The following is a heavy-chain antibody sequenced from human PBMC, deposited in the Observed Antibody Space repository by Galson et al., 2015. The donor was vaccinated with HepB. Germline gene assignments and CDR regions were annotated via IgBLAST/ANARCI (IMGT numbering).Heavy chain of an antibody. CDR1: GFTFDDYT. V-gene: IGHV3-43*01. CDR3: AKVRDYGSGSPSYYYYGMYV. CDR2: ISWDGGST. Sequence: SLRLSCAASGFTFDDYTMHWVRQAPGKGLEWVSLISWDGGSTYYADSVKGRFTISRDNSKNSLYLQMNSLRTEDTALYYCAKVRDYGSGSPSYYYYGMYVWGQGTTVTASS. D-gene: IGHD3-10*01. J-gene: IGHJ6*02.